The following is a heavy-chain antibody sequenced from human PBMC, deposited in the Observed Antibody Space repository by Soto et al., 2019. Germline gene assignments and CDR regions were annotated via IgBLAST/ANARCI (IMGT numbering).Heavy chain of an antibody. J-gene: IGHJ4*02. CDR1: GFTFSTNL. Sequence: PGGSLRLSCAASGFTFSTNLMHWVRQGPGKGLVWVSRINSDGTTAAYADSVQGRFTISRDNAKNTLYLHMTSLRGEDTAVYYSETDAEGVANFDYWGQGTLVTVSS. CDR2: INSDGTTA. D-gene: IGHD3-3*01. CDR3: ETDAEGVANFDY. V-gene: IGHV3-74*01.